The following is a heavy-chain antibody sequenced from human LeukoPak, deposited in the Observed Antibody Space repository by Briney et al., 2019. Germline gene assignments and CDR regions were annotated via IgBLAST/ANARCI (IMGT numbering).Heavy chain of an antibody. D-gene: IGHD4-17*01. CDR3: ARGRDYGDDRWFDP. CDR2: IYYSGST. J-gene: IGHJ5*02. CDR1: GGSISSGDYY. Sequence: TSETLSLTCTVSGGSISSGDYYWSWIRQPPGKGLEWIRYIYYSGSTYYNPSLKSRVTISVDTSKNQFSLKLSSVTAADTAVYYCARGRDYGDDRWFDPWGQGTLVTVSS. V-gene: IGHV4-30-4*01.